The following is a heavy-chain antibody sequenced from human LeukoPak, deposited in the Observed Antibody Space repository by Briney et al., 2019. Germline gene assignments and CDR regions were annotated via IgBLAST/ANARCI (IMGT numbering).Heavy chain of an antibody. J-gene: IGHJ5*02. V-gene: IGHV4-59*01. CDR1: GGSISSYY. CDR3: AREGGVNPTTLSNWFDP. D-gene: IGHD1-14*01. Sequence: SETLSLTCTVSGGSISSYYWSWIRQPPGKGLEYIGYIYYSGSTNYNPSLKSRVTISVDTSKNQFSLKLSSVTAADTAVYYCAREGGVNPTTLSNWFDPWGQGILVTVSS. CDR2: IYYSGST.